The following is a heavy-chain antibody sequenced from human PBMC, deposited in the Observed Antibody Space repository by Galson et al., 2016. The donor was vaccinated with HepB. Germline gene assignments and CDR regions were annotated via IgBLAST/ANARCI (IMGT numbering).Heavy chain of an antibody. CDR1: GYTFITYD. D-gene: IGHD6-6*01. V-gene: IGHV1-8*01. CDR3: ARARRGSSSLRFDD. Sequence: SVKVSCKASGYTFITYDINWVRQATGQGLEWMGWMNPNSGNTGYAQKFQGRVTMTWNTSISTAYMELSSLRSEDTAVYYCARARRGSSSLRFDDWGQGTLVTVSS. CDR2: MNPNSGNT. J-gene: IGHJ4*02.